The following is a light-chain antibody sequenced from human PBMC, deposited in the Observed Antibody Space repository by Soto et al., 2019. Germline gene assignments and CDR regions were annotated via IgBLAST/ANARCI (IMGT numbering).Light chain of an antibody. V-gene: IGKV3-15*01. CDR2: GAS. CDR1: QSVSSN. Sequence: DIVMTQSPGTLSVSPGERATLSCRASQSVSSNLAWYQQIPGQAPRLLIYGASTRATGIPARFSGSGSGTEFTLTIGSLQSEDFAVYYCQQYNNWPRTFGQGTKV. CDR3: QQYNNWPRT. J-gene: IGKJ1*01.